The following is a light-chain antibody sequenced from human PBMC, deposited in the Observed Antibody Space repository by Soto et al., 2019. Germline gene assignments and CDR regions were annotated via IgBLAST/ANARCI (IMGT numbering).Light chain of an antibody. CDR3: QQRYSTPPFT. CDR2: AAS. V-gene: IGKV1-39*01. J-gene: IGKJ3*01. Sequence: DIQMTQSPSSLSASVGDRVTITCRASQSISSYLNWYQQKPGKDPKLLIYAASSLQSGVPSRFSGSGSGTDFTLTISSLQPEDFATYYCQQRYSTPPFTFGPGTKVDIK. CDR1: QSISSY.